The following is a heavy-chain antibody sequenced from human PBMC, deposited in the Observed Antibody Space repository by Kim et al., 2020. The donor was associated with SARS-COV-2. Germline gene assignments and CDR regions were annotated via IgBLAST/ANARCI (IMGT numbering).Heavy chain of an antibody. V-gene: IGHV3-53*01. Sequence: GGSLRLSCRVSGFTVSANSMTWVRQAPGKGLEWVSLIYMGGRTFYAESVKGRFTISRDTSRSTLYLQMNTLRAEDTAVYYWARGQYSSGLSIGAQNYYYFMDLWGQGTTVTVSS. CDR1: GFTVSANS. J-gene: IGHJ6*02. CDR2: IYMGGRT. D-gene: IGHD6-19*01. CDR3: ARGQYSSGLSIGAQNYYYFMDL.